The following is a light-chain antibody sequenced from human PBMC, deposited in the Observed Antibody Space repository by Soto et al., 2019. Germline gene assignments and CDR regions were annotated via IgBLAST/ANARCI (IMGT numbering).Light chain of an antibody. V-gene: IGKV3-20*01. CDR2: GAS. CDR1: QSVSSSY. CDR3: QQYGSSPPWT. Sequence: EIVLTQSPGTLSLSPGERATLSCRASQSVSSSYLAWNQQKPGQAPRLLIYGASSRATGIPDRFSGSGSGTDFPLTISRLEPEDLAVYYCQQYGSSPPWTFGQGTKVEIK. J-gene: IGKJ1*01.